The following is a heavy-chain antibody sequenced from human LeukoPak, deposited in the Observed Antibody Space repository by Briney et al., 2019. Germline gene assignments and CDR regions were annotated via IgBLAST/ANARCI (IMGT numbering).Heavy chain of an antibody. J-gene: IGHJ4*02. CDR1: GGSISSYY. V-gene: IGHV4-59*08. CDR3: ARRGSSAPFDY. D-gene: IGHD2-2*01. Sequence: PSETLSLTCAVSGGSISSYYWSWIRQPPGKGLEWIGYIYYSGSTNYNPSLKSRVTILLDTSKNQLSLELSSVTAADTAVYYCARRGSSAPFDYWGQGTLVTVSS. CDR2: IYYSGST.